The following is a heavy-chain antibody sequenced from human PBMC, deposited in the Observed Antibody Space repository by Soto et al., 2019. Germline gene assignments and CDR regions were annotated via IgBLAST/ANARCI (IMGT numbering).Heavy chain of an antibody. J-gene: IGHJ4*02. Sequence: QLQLQESGPGLVKPSETLSLTCTVSGGSISSSSYYWGWIRQPPGKGLEWIGSIYYSGSTYYNPSLKSRVTLSVDTSKNQFSLKLSSVTAADTAVYYCARQKRGYYGSGSYYNGARGGFDYWGQGTLVTVSS. D-gene: IGHD3-10*01. CDR2: IYYSGST. CDR1: GGSISSSSYY. CDR3: ARQKRGYYGSGSYYNGARGGFDY. V-gene: IGHV4-39*01.